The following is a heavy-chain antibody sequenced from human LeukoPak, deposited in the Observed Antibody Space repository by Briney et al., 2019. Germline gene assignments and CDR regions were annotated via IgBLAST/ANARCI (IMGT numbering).Heavy chain of an antibody. J-gene: IGHJ4*02. D-gene: IGHD6-19*01. CDR3: ARVWHSSGWSTVRSGFDY. Sequence: GGSLRLSCAASGFTFSSYSMNWVRQAPGKGLEWVSYISSSSSTIYYADSVKGQFTISRDNAKNSLYLQMNSLRAEDTAVYYCARVWHSSGWSTVRSGFDYWGQGTLVTVSS. CDR2: ISSSSSTI. CDR1: GFTFSSYS. V-gene: IGHV3-48*01.